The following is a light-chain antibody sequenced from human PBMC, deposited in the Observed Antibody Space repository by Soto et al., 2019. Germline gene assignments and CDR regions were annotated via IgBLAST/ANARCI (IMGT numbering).Light chain of an antibody. CDR3: QQSYNPPIT. Sequence: DIQMTQSPSSLSASVGDRVTITCRASQSISTYLNWYQQRPGNAPNLLIYAGSSLQSGVPSRFSGSGSGTDFTLTISSLQPEDFATYYCQQSYNPPITFGQGTRLEI. CDR2: AGS. CDR1: QSISTY. V-gene: IGKV1-39*01. J-gene: IGKJ5*01.